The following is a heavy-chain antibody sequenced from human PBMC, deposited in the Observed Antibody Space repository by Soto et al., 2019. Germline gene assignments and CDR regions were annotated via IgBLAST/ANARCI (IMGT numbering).Heavy chain of an antibody. V-gene: IGHV4-31*03. CDR2: IYYSGST. J-gene: IGHJ3*02. D-gene: IGHD4-17*01. CDR1: VGSISSGGYY. Sequence: QVQLQESGPGLVKPSQTLSLTCTVSVGSISSGGYYWSWIRQHPGKGLEWIGYIYYSGSTYYNPSLKSRVTISVDTSKNQFSLKLSSVTAADTAVYYCASIDYCDYKDAFDIWGQGTMVTVSS. CDR3: ASIDYCDYKDAFDI.